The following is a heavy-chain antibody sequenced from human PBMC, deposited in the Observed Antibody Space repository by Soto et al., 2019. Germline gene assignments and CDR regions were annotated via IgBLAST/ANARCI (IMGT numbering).Heavy chain of an antibody. J-gene: IGHJ4*02. CDR2: IIPIFNTV. CDR1: GGTFSSST. CDR3: ARGWGVSLAHLTD. V-gene: IGHV1-69*12. D-gene: IGHD3-16*01. Sequence: QGQLVQSGAEVKEPGSSVKVSCKPSGGTFSSSTISWVRQAPGQRLEWMGGIIPIFNTVNNAQKFQGRVTITADESTNTASLELSRLTSEDTAVYFCARGWGVSLAHLTDWGQGTLVTVSS.